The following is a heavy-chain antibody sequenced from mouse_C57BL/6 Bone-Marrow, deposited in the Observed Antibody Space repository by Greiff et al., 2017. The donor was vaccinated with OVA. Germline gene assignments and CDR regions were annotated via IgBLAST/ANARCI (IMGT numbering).Heavy chain of an antibody. CDR1: GFTFSSYT. CDR2: ISGGGGNT. J-gene: IGHJ4*01. D-gene: IGHD2-3*01. CDR3: ARRRGGYYDYYAMDY. V-gene: IGHV5-9*01. Sequence: EVQGVESGGGLVKPGGSLKLSCAASGFTFSSYTMSWVRQTPEKRLEWVATISGGGGNTYYPDSVKGRFTISRDNAKNTLYLQMSSLRSEDTALYYCARRRGGYYDYYAMDYWGQGTSVTVSS.